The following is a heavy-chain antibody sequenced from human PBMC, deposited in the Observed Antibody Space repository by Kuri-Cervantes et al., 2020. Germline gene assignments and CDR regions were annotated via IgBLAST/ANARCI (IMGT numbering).Heavy chain of an antibody. CDR2: IYYSGST. D-gene: IGHD2-21*02. CDR3: ARAHCGGDCYPPWYFDL. Sequence: GSLRLSCTVSGGPISSYYWSWIRQPPGKGLEWIGYIYYSGSTNYNPSLKSRVTISVDTSKNQFSLKLSSVTAADTAVYYCARAHCGGDCYPPWYFDLWGRGTLVTVSS. V-gene: IGHV4-59*01. J-gene: IGHJ2*01. CDR1: GGPISSYY.